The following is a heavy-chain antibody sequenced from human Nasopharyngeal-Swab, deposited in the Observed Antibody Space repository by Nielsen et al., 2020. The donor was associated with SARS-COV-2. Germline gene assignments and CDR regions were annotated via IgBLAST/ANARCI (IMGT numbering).Heavy chain of an antibody. Sequence: GGSLRLSCAVSELTVSSTYMSWVRQAPGKGLEWVSVTEIGGTTHYADSVKGRFTISRDNSKSTLYLQMNSLRADDTALYYCADPPFSEYWGQGTLVTVSS. V-gene: IGHV3-53*01. CDR3: ADPPFSEY. CDR1: ELTVSSTY. J-gene: IGHJ4*02. CDR2: TEIGGTT.